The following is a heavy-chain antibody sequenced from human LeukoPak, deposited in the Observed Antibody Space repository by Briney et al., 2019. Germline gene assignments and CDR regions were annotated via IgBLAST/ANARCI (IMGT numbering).Heavy chain of an antibody. CDR2: IVGSGDST. J-gene: IGHJ4*02. CDR3: ARDFFPIVDSSWYEIGY. Sequence: GGSLRLSCAASGFTFSSFAMSWVRQAPGKGLEWVSTIVGSGDSTYYADSVKGRFTISRDNSKNTLYLQMDSLRSEDTAVYYCARDFFPIVDSSWYEIGYWGQGTLVTVSS. D-gene: IGHD6-13*01. CDR1: GFTFSSFA. V-gene: IGHV3-23*01.